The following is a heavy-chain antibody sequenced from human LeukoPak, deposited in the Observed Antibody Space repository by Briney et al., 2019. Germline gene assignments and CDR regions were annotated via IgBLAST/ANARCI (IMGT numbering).Heavy chain of an antibody. CDR1: GYTFGSYD. V-gene: IGHV1-8*02. CDR3: ARLSEAAAYYYTSGYYFLGY. Sequence: ASVKVSCKASGYTFGSYDINWVRKATGQGLEWMGWINPGSGNTGYAQRFQGRVTMTRDTSISKDYTELRGLRSEDTAVYYCARLSEAAAYYYTSGYYFLGYWGQGTLVTVSS. D-gene: IGHD3-22*01. J-gene: IGHJ4*02. CDR2: INPGSGNT.